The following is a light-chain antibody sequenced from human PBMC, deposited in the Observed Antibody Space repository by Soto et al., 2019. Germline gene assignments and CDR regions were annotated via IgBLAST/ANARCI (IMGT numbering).Light chain of an antibody. CDR2: EVS. Sequence: QPVLTQPPSVSGSPGQSVTISCTGTSSDVGSYNRVSWYQQPPGTAPKLVIFEVSNRPSEVPDRFSGSRSGNTASLTISGLQAEDEADYYCSLFTDTGTYVFGTGTKLTVL. V-gene: IGLV2-18*01. CDR3: SLFTDTGTYV. J-gene: IGLJ1*01. CDR1: SSDVGSYNR.